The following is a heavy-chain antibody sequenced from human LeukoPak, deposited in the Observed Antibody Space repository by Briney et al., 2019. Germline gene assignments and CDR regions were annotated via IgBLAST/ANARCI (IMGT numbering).Heavy chain of an antibody. D-gene: IGHD5-12*01. CDR1: GGSISSSSYY. CDR3: AREDRNGNSGYAIGD. V-gene: IGHV4-39*07. J-gene: IGHJ4*02. CDR2: IYYSVST. Sequence: SETLSLTCTVSGGSISSSSYYWGWIRQPPGKGLEWIGSIYYSVSTYYNPSLKSRVTISVDTSKNQFSLNLTSVTAADTAVYFCAREDRNGNSGYAIGDWGQGILVTVSS.